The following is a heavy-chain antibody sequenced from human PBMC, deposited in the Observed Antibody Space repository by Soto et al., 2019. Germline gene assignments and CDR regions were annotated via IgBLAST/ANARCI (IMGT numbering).Heavy chain of an antibody. CDR3: ARNYGGNVDY. CDR2: IYYSGSA. Sequence: QVKLKEPGPGLLRPSETLSLTGTVSGGSISSYYWSWIRQPPGKGLEWIGYIYYSGSANYNPSLKSRVTISVDTSKNQFSLKLSSATAADTAVYYCARNYGGNVDYWGQGTLVTVSS. D-gene: IGHD4-17*01. CDR1: GGSISSYY. V-gene: IGHV4-59*08. J-gene: IGHJ4*02.